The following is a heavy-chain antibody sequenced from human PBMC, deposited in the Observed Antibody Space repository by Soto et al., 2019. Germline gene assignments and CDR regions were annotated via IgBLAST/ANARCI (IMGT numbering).Heavy chain of an antibody. CDR1: GFTFSSYA. CDR3: ARGPRRLYYYGMDV. J-gene: IGHJ6*02. Sequence: PGGSLRLSCAASGFTFSSYAMHWVRQAPGKGLEWVAVISYDGSNKYYADPVKGRFTISRDNSKNTLYLHMNSLRAEDTAVYYCARGPRRLYYYGMDVWGQGTTVTVSS. CDR2: ISYDGSNK. V-gene: IGHV3-30-3*01.